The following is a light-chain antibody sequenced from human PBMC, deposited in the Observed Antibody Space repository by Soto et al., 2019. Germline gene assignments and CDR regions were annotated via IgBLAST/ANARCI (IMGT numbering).Light chain of an antibody. CDR1: QDIGNN. CDR2: AAY. Sequence: DIQMTQSPSSLSASVGDRVTITCRASQDIGNNLGWYQQKPGNAPRRLIYAAYSLQSGVQSRFSGSGSGTEFTLTIRSLQPEDFAVYYCKQYGSSPWTFGQGTKVDIK. CDR3: KQYGSSPWT. V-gene: IGKV1-17*01. J-gene: IGKJ1*01.